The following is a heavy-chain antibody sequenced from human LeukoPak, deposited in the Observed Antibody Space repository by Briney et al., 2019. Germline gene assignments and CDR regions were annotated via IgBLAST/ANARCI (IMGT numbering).Heavy chain of an antibody. CDR2: INQDGSKK. D-gene: IGHD2-21*02. CDR3: AKWGPHCVGDYCPALDS. J-gene: IGHJ4*02. V-gene: IGHV3-7*01. Sequence: GGSLRLSCVASRFTFSNYWMSWVRQAPGKGLEWVANINQDGSKKVYADSMKGRFTISRGNAKESLYLQLNSLRADDTAVYYCAKWGPHCVGDYCPALDSWGQGTLVTVSS. CDR1: RFTFSNYW.